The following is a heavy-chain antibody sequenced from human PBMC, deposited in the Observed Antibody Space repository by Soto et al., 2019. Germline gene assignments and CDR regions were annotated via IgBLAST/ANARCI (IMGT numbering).Heavy chain of an antibody. Sequence: WTWIRQPPGKGLEWIGEINHSGRANYNPSLKSRATISEDTSKNQFSLKLNYVTAADAAVYYCARARLRSLEWSYSAKGRFQYNGMDVW. CDR3: ARARLRSLEWSYSAKGRFQYNGMDV. CDR2: INHSGRA. D-gene: IGHD3-3*01. V-gene: IGHV4-34*01. J-gene: IGHJ6*01.